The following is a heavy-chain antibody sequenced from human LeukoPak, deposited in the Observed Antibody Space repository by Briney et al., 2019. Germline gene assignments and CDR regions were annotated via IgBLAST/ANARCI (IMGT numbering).Heavy chain of an antibody. D-gene: IGHD2-15*01. V-gene: IGHV3-23*01. CDR1: GFTFSSHA. J-gene: IGHJ6*02. CDR3: AKRNGVVVAATDYYYYGMDV. Sequence: GGSLRLSCTASGFTFSSHAMSWVRQAPGKGLEWVSTISGSGGSTYYADSVKGRFTISRDNSKNTLYLQMNSLRAEDTAVYYCAKRNGVVVAATDYYYYGMDVWGQGTTVTVSS. CDR2: ISGSGGST.